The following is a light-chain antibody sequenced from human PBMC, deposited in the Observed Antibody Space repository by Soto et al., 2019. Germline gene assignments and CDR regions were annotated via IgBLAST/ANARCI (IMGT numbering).Light chain of an antibody. CDR3: QQRSNWPPIT. CDR2: SVS. Sequence: EIVLTQSPATLSLSPGERATLSCRASQSVSNDYVAWVQQKPGQTPRLLIYSVSSRATGIPARFSGSGSGTDFTLTISSLEPEDFAVYYCQQRSNWPPITFGQGTRLEIK. CDR1: QSVSND. V-gene: IGKV3-11*01. J-gene: IGKJ5*01.